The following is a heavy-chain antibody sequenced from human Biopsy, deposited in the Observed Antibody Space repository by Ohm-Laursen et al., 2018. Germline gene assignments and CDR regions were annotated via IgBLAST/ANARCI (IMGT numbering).Heavy chain of an antibody. D-gene: IGHD2-15*01. V-gene: IGHV4-61*08. CDR2: IYYSGCT. J-gene: IGHJ4*02. Sequence: SDTLSFACTVSGFSVSSGDYYWPWIRQPPGKGLAWIGYIYYSGCTNYSPSLKSRVTISVDTSKNQYSLKLSSVTAADTAVDYCARARRLTPECSGGTCYYASDYCNYWGQGDLVTVSS. CDR1: GFSVSSGDYY. CDR3: ARARRLTPECSGGTCYYASDYCNY.